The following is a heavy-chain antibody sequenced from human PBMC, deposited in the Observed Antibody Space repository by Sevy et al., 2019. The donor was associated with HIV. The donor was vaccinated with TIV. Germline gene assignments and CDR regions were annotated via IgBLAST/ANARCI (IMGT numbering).Heavy chain of an antibody. CDR3: SRDFLLGGYSYGCFDY. J-gene: IGHJ4*02. D-gene: IGHD5-18*01. CDR2: INPKSGDK. V-gene: IGHV1-2*02. Sequence: ASVKVSCKASGYTFTGQYIHWVRQAPGQGLEWMGWINPKSGDKKYAQEFQGRVTMTRDTSIRTAYMELSGLKADDTAVYYCSRDFLLGGYSYGCFDYWGQGTLVTVSS. CDR1: GYTFTGQY.